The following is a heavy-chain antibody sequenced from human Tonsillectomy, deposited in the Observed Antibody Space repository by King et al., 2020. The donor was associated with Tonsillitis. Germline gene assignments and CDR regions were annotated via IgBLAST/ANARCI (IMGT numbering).Heavy chain of an antibody. CDR1: GFTFSSYD. CDR3: ARSLRYGSGTNSYYYYGMDV. CDR2: IGTAGDP. J-gene: IGHJ6*02. Sequence: VQLVESGGGLVQPGGSLRLSCAVSGFTFSSYDMHWVRQAPGKGLEWVSDIGTAGDPYYRGSVKGRFTISRENATNSLYLQMKSLRAGDAAVYYCARSLRYGSGTNSYYYYGMDVWRQRTT. V-gene: IGHV3-13*05. D-gene: IGHD3-10*01.